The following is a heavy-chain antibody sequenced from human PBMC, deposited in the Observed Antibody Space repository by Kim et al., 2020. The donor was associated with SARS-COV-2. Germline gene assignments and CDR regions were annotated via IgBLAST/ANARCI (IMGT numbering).Heavy chain of an antibody. Sequence: GGSLRLSCAASGFTFSSYGMHWVRQAPGKGLEWVAVIWYDGSNKYYADSVKGRFTISRDNSKNTLYLQMNSLRAEDTAVYYCARVPVAAAGQIFYYYDGMDVWGQGTTVTVSS. CDR3: ARVPVAAAGQIFYYYDGMDV. V-gene: IGHV3-33*01. CDR2: IWYDGSNK. CDR1: GFTFSSYG. J-gene: IGHJ6*02. D-gene: IGHD6-13*01.